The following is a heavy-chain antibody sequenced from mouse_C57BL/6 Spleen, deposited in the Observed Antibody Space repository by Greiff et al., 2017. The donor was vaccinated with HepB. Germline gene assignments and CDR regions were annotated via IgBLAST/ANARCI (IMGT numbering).Heavy chain of an antibody. CDR3: ASYLLLRPWFAY. V-gene: IGHV1-64*01. D-gene: IGHD1-1*01. Sequence: VQLQQSGAELVKPGASVKLSCKASGYTFTSYWMHWVKQRPGQGLEWIGMIHPNSGSTNYNEKFKSKATLTVDKSSSTAYMQLSSLTSEDSAVYYCASYLLLRPWFAYWGQGTLVTVSA. J-gene: IGHJ3*01. CDR2: IHPNSGST. CDR1: GYTFTSYW.